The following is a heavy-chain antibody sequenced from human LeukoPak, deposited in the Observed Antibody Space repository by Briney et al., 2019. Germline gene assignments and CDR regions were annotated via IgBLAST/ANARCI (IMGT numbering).Heavy chain of an antibody. CDR3: ARAVGSGSFQTYYYYMDV. J-gene: IGHJ6*03. CDR1: GVSISSYY. V-gene: IGHV4-4*07. CDR2: IYTSGST. D-gene: IGHD3-10*01. Sequence: GTLSLTCTVSGVSISSYYWSWIRQPAGKGLEGIGRIYTSGSTNYNPSLKSRVTMSVDTSKNQFSLKLSSVTAADTAVYYCARAVGSGSFQTYYYYMDVWGKGTTVTISS.